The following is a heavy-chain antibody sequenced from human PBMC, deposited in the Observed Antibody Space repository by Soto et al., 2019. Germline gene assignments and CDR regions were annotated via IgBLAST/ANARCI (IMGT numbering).Heavy chain of an antibody. CDR2: IYHSGST. CDR3: ARDLRSIAAAGRRNWFDP. Sequence: SETLSLTCAVSGGSISSSNWWSWVRQPPGKGLEWIGEIYHSGSTNYNPSLKSRVTISVDKSKNQFSLKLSSVTAADTAVYYCARDLRSIAAAGRRNWFDPWGQGTLVTVSS. CDR1: GGSISSSNW. J-gene: IGHJ5*02. D-gene: IGHD6-13*01. V-gene: IGHV4-4*02.